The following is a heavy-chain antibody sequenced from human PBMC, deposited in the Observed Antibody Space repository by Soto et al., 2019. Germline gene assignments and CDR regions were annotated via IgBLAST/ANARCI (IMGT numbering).Heavy chain of an antibody. D-gene: IGHD6-19*01. J-gene: IGHJ4*02. CDR2: INHSGST. Sequence: QVQLQQWGAGLLKPSETLSLTCAVYGGSFSGYYWSWIRQPPGKGLEWIGEINHSGSTNYNPSLKIRVTISVDTSKNQFSLKLSSVAAADTAVYYCARIAVAGTVVDYWGQGTLVTVSS. V-gene: IGHV4-34*01. CDR1: GGSFSGYY. CDR3: ARIAVAGTVVDY.